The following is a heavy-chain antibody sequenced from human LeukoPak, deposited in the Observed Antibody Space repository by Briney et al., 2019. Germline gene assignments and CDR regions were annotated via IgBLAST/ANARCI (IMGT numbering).Heavy chain of an antibody. CDR3: AKDQGIANY. V-gene: IGHV3-23*01. CDR2: MSGSGSNY. D-gene: IGHD6-13*01. J-gene: IGHJ4*02. Sequence: GGSLRLSCTASGFNFSTYAMTWVRQPPGKGLEWVSFMSGSGSNYYYADSVRGRFTISRDNSQNTLFLQMNSLRADDTAVYYCAKDQGIANYWGQGTLVTVSS. CDR1: GFNFSTYA.